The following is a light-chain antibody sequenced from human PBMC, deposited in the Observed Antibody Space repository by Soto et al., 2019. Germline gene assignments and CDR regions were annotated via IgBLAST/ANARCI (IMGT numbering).Light chain of an antibody. V-gene: IGKV1-5*03. J-gene: IGKJ1*01. CDR2: KAS. CDR3: QQYNSYWT. Sequence: DIQMTQSPSTLSASVGDRVTITCRASQSISSWLAWYQQKPGKAPKLLIYKASSLESGDPSRFSVTGSGTEFTLTISSLQPDDFATYYCQQYNSYWTFGQGTNVEIK. CDR1: QSISSW.